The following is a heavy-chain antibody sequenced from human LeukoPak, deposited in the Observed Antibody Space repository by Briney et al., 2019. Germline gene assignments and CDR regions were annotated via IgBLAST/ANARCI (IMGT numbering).Heavy chain of an antibody. CDR2: INHSGST. CDR1: GGSISSYY. V-gene: IGHV4-34*01. CDR3: ARHADSSWSSPIDS. Sequence: SETLSLTCTVSGGSISSYYWSWIRQPPGKGLEWIGEINHSGSTNYNPSLKSRVTISVDTSKNQFSLKLTSVTAADTAMYYCARHADSSWSSPIDSWGQGTLVTVSS. J-gene: IGHJ4*02. D-gene: IGHD6-13*01.